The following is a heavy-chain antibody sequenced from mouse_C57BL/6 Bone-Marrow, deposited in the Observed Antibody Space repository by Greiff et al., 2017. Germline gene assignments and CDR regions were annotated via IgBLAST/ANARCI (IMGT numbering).Heavy chain of an antibody. J-gene: IGHJ2*01. CDR2: INPSNGGT. Sequence: VQLQQPGTELVKPGASVKLSCKASGYTFTSYWMHWVKQRPGQGLEWIGNINPSNGGTNYNEKFKSKATLTVDKSSSTAYMQLSSLTSEDSAVYDCARCVSTTSGEATPAYWGQGTTLTVSS. V-gene: IGHV1-53*01. CDR3: ARCVSTTSGEATPAY. D-gene: IGHD1-1*01. CDR1: GYTFTSYW.